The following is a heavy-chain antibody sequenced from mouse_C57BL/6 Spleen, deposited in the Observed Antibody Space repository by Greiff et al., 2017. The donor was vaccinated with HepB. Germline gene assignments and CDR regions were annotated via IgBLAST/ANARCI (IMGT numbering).Heavy chain of an antibody. D-gene: IGHD4-1*01. Sequence: DVMLVESGGGLVKPGGSLKLSCAASGFTFSDYGMHWVRQAPEKGLEWVAYISSGSSTIYYADTVKCRFTISRDNAKNTLFLQMTSLRSEDTAMYYCARGNWERAMDYWGQGTSVTVAS. J-gene: IGHJ4*01. CDR2: ISSGSSTI. CDR1: GFTFSDYG. CDR3: ARGNWERAMDY. V-gene: IGHV5-17*01.